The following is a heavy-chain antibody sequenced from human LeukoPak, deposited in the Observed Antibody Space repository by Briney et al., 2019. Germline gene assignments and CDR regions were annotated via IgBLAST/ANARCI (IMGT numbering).Heavy chain of an antibody. J-gene: IGHJ5*02. CDR3: ARDRQHYDFWSGYNRKNWFDP. CDR1: GYTFIGNY. D-gene: IGHD3-3*01. V-gene: IGHV1-2*02. Sequence: ASVKVSCKASGYTFIGNYMHWVRQAPGQGLEWMGWINPNSGGTNYAQKFQGRVTMTRDTSISTAYMELSRLRSDDTAVYYCARDRQHYDFWSGYNRKNWFDPWGQGTLVTVSS. CDR2: INPNSGGT.